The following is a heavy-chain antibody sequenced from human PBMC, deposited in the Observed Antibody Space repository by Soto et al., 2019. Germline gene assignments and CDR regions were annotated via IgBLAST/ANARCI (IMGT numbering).Heavy chain of an antibody. D-gene: IGHD2-15*01. J-gene: IGHJ4*02. CDR2: IGFGGSNI. CDR1: ESIFRGHG. CDR3: ARDGVGAATFWGYLDY. Sequence: QVLLVESGGGVVQPGRSLRLSCAASESIFRGHGMHWVRQAPGKGLEWVAIIGFGGSNINYADFVRGRFTISRDNFKNMLYLEMNSLRVEDTAVYYCARDGVGAATFWGYLDYWGQGNPVTVSA. V-gene: IGHV3-33*01.